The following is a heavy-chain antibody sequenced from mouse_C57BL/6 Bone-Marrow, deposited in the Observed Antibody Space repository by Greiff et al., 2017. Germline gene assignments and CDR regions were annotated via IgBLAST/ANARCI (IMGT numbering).Heavy chain of an antibody. CDR2: IYPRSGNT. D-gene: IGHD1-1*01. Sequence: QVQLQQSGAELARPGASVKLSCKASGYTFTSYGISWVKQSTGQGLEWIGEIYPRSGNTYYNEKFKGKATLTADKSSSTAYMELRSLTSEDSAVYFCAREGNLLLRPYFDYWGQGTTLTVSS. CDR3: AREGNLLLRPYFDY. J-gene: IGHJ2*01. V-gene: IGHV1-81*01. CDR1: GYTFTSYG.